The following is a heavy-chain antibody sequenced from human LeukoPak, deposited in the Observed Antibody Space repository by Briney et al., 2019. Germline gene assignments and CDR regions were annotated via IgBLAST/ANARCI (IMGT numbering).Heavy chain of an antibody. Sequence: PGGSLRLSCAASGFTFSSYGMHWVRQAPGKGLEWVAVIWYDGSNKYYADSAKGRFTISRDNSKNTLYLQMNSLRAEDTAVYYCARERGSGIAAAVTYYFDYWGQGTLVTVSS. D-gene: IGHD6-13*01. V-gene: IGHV3-33*01. J-gene: IGHJ4*02. CDR3: ARERGSGIAAAVTYYFDY. CDR2: IWYDGSNK. CDR1: GFTFSSYG.